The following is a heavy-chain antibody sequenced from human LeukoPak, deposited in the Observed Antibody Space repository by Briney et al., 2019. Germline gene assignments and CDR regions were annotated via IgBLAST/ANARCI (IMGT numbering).Heavy chain of an antibody. D-gene: IGHD2-2*01. V-gene: IGHV3-7*01. CDR2: IKHDGSDK. CDR1: GFMFSSYW. CDR3: ATICSTSCYGYYMDI. Sequence: GGSLRLSCAASGFMFSSYWMSWVRQAPGRGLEWVANIKHDGSDKYYVDSVTGRFTISRDNAKNSLSLQMNSLRVEDTAVYYCATICSTSCYGYYMDIWGKGTTVTVSS. J-gene: IGHJ6*03.